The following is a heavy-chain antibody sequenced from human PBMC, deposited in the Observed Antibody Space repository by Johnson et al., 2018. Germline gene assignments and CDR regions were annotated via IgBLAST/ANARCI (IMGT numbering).Heavy chain of an antibody. CDR3: ARKRDDYGYSDAFDI. CDR2: ISSSSSYI. D-gene: IGHD4-17*01. V-gene: IGHV3-21*01. J-gene: IGHJ3*02. Sequence: EVQLVESGGGLVKPGGSLRLSCAASGFTFSSYSMNWVRQAPGKGLEWVSSISSSSSYIYYADSVKGRFTISRDNANNSLYLQMNSLRDEGTAVYYFARKRDDYGYSDAFDIWGQGTLVTVSS. CDR1: GFTFSSYS.